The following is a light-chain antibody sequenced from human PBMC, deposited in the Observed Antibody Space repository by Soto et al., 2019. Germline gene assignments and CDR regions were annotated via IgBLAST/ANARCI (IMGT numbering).Light chain of an antibody. CDR1: SSDVGGYNY. Sequence: QSVLTQPASVSGSPGQSITISCTGTSSDVGGYNYVSWYQQHPGKAPKLMIYDVSNRPSGVSNRFSGSKSGNTASLTISGLQAVDEADYYCSSYISSSTLDVFGTGTKVTVL. J-gene: IGLJ1*01. CDR3: SSYISSSTLDV. V-gene: IGLV2-14*01. CDR2: DVS.